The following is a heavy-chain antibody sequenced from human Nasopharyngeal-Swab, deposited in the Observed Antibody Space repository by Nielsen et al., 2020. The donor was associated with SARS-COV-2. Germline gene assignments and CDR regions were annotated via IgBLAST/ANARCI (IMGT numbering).Heavy chain of an antibody. CDR2: ISGSGGST. V-gene: IGHV3-23*01. CDR3: ARGSSSSSKAHYYYGMDV. Sequence: GKGLEWVSAISGSGGSTYYADSVKGRFTISRDNSKNTLYLQMNSLRAEDTAVYYCARGSSSSSKAHYYYGMDVWGQGTTGTVSS. J-gene: IGHJ6*02. D-gene: IGHD6-6*01.